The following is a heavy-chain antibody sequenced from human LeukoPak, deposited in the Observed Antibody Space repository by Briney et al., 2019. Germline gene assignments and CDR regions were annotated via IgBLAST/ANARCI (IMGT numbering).Heavy chain of an antibody. J-gene: IGHJ6*03. V-gene: IGHV4-39*01. Sequence: SETLPLTCTVSGGSISSSSYYWGWIRQPPGKGLEWIGSIYYSGSTYYNPSLKSRVTISVDTSKNQFSLKLSSVTAADTAVYYCARLSRIAAAGRGYMDVWGKGTTVTVSS. CDR2: IYYSGST. CDR3: ARLSRIAAAGRGYMDV. D-gene: IGHD6-13*01. CDR1: GGSISSSSYY.